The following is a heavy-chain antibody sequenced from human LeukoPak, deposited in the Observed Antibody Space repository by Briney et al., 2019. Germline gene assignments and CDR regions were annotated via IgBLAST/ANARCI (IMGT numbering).Heavy chain of an antibody. D-gene: IGHD3-9*01. CDR2: ISYDGSNK. V-gene: IGHV3-30*04. CDR1: GFTFSSYA. Sequence: PGGSLRLSCAASGFTFSSYAMHWVRQAPGKGLEWVTVISYDGSNKYYADPVKARFTISRDNSKNTLYLQMNSLRAEDTAVYYCARDLGVLRYFDLLFSFDYWGQGTLVTVSS. J-gene: IGHJ4*02. CDR3: ARDLGVLRYFDLLFSFDY.